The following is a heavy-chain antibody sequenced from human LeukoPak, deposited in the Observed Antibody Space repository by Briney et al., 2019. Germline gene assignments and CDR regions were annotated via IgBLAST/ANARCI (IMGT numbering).Heavy chain of an antibody. CDR1: GFTFDGYT. CDR3: ARFMVRGDSDAFDI. D-gene: IGHD3-10*01. J-gene: IGHJ3*02. CDR2: ISWRSGII. V-gene: IGHV3-9*01. Sequence: HPGGSLRLSCAASGFTFDGYTMIWVRHTPGKGLEWVSGISWRSGIIGYADSVKGRFTISRDNSKNTLYLQMNSLRAEDTAVYYCARFMVRGDSDAFDIWGQGTMVTVSS.